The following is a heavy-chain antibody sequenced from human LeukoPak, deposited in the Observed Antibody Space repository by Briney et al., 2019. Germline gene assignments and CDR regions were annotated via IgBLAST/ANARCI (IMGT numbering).Heavy chain of an antibody. Sequence: GGSLRFSCAASGFTFSSYAMSWVRQAPGKGLEWGSAISGSGGSTYYADSVKGRFTISRDNSKNTLYLQMNSLRAEDTAVYYCAKGLLWFGEPDTAFDIWGQGTMVTVSS. V-gene: IGHV3-23*01. J-gene: IGHJ3*02. CDR3: AKGLLWFGEPDTAFDI. CDR2: ISGSGGST. CDR1: GFTFSSYA. D-gene: IGHD3-10*01.